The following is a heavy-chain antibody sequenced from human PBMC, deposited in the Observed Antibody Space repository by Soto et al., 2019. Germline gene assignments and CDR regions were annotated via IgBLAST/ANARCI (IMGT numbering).Heavy chain of an antibody. D-gene: IGHD2-2*01. V-gene: IGHV3-30*18. CDR2: ISYDGSNK. Sequence: GGSLRLSCAASGFTFSSYGMHCVRQAPGKGLEWVAVISYDGSNKYYADSVKGRFTISRDNSKNTLYVQMNSLRTEDTAVYYCANAYCSSASCFIDYWGQGTLVTVSS. J-gene: IGHJ4*02. CDR3: ANAYCSSASCFIDY. CDR1: GFTFSSYG.